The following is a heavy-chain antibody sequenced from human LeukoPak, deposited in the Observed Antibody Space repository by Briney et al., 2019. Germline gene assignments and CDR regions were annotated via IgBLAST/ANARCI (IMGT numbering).Heavy chain of an antibody. J-gene: IGHJ3*02. V-gene: IGHV5-51*01. Sequence: GASLTISCTASGYSFTNYWIAWVRQMPGAGLEWMGTIYPGDSDARYSPAFQGQFTLSVDRSTTTAYLQWPSLKASDTAMYYCARPYSTGIRDASDMWGQGTMVIVSS. CDR1: GYSFTNYW. CDR3: ARPYSTGIRDASDM. D-gene: IGHD1-26*01. CDR2: IYPGDSDA.